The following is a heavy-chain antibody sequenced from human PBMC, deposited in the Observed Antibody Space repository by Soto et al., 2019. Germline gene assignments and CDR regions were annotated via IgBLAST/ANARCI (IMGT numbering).Heavy chain of an antibody. D-gene: IGHD6-13*01. CDR3: ARDMAAGICDY. J-gene: IGHJ4*02. V-gene: IGHV1-18*01. CDR1: GYTFTSYG. CDR2: ISTDNGNT. Sequence: QVQLVQSGAEVKKPGASVKVSCKASGYTFTSYGISWVRQAPGQALEWMGWISTDNGNTNYAQKRQGRVTRTTDTSTSTAYMELRSLTSDDTAVYYCARDMAAGICDYWGQGTLVTVSS.